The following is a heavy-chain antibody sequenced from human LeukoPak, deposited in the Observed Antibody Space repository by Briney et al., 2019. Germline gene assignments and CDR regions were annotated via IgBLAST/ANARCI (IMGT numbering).Heavy chain of an antibody. V-gene: IGHV3-7*01. CDR3: ARHLSGVTGYTYGREIDY. Sequence: GGSLRLSCAASGFTFSSYAMSWVRQAPGKGLEWVANIKKDGSKKYYVDSVNGRFTISRDNTKTSLYLQMNSLIAEDTAVYYCARHLSGVTGYTYGREIDYWGQGTLVTVSS. CDR2: IKKDGSKK. J-gene: IGHJ4*02. D-gene: IGHD5-18*01. CDR1: GFTFSSYA.